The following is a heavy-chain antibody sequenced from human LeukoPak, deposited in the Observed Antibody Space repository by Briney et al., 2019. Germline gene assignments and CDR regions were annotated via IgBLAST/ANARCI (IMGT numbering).Heavy chain of an antibody. V-gene: IGHV3-33*06. CDR3: AKDAERGFDYSNSLQY. J-gene: IGHJ4*02. CDR1: GFTFSHYG. Sequence: GGSLRLSCATSGFTFSHYGMRWVRQAPGGGLEWVAVIWSDGSNRFYADSVKGRFTISRDNSQKTVYLHMNILRAEDTALYYCAKDAERGFDYSNSLQYWGRGTLVTVSS. CDR2: IWSDGSNR. D-gene: IGHD4-11*01.